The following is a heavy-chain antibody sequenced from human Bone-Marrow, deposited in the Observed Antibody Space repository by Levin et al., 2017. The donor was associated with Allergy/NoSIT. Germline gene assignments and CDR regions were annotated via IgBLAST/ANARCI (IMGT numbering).Heavy chain of an antibody. CDR2: LFWDDDK. D-gene: IGHD2/OR15-2a*01. CDR3: AHSLRIGPRGGGGNKYYFDK. Sequence: ESGPTLVKPTQTLTLTCTYSGFSVTADGLGVGWIRQSPGKALEWLALLFWDDDKRYSPSLKSRLTITKDTSKNQVDLTMTDMDPVDTATYYCAHSLRIGPRGGGGNKYYFDKWGQGTLVTVSS. CDR1: GFSVTADGLG. V-gene: IGHV2-5*02. J-gene: IGHJ4*02.